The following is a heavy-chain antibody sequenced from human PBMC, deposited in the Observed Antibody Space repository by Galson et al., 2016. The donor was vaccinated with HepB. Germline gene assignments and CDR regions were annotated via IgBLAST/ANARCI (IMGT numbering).Heavy chain of an antibody. J-gene: IGHJ4*02. D-gene: IGHD3-16*01. CDR3: ARVSGGHYEGYAY. Sequence: SLRLSCAASGFTFGRYWMHWVRQAPGKGLVWVSRINTDGSTTTYADSVKGRFTISRDNAKNTLYLQMNSLRAEDTAVYYCARVSGGHYEGYAYWGQGTLVTVSS. CDR2: INTDGSTT. CDR1: GFTFGRYW. V-gene: IGHV3-74*01.